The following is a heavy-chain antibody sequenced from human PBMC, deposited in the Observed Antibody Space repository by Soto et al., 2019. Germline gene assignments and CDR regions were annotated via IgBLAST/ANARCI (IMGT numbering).Heavy chain of an antibody. CDR2: IYYSGST. J-gene: IGHJ5*02. CDR3: AREGNGYMVWFDP. CDR1: GGSISSYY. V-gene: IGHV4-59*01. D-gene: IGHD5-12*01. Sequence: PSETLSLTCTVSGGSISSYYWSWMRQPPGKGLEWIGYIYYSGSTNYNPSLKSRVTISVDTSKNQFSLKLSSVTAADTAVYYCAREGNGYMVWFDPWGQGTLVTVSS.